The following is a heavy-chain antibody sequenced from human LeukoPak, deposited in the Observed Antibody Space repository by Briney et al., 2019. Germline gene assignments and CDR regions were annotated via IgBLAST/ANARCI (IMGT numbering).Heavy chain of an antibody. CDR1: GFTFSNYE. J-gene: IGHJ3*02. CDR2: ISSSDSTI. V-gene: IGHV3-48*03. Sequence: GGSLRLSCSASGFTFSNYEMNWVRQAPGKGLEWVSYISSSDSTIYYADSVKGRFTISRDNDKNSLYLQMNSLRAEDTAVYYCRVRVYYDTSGYFYDAFDIWGQGTMVTVSS. CDR3: RVRVYYDTSGYFYDAFDI. D-gene: IGHD3-22*01.